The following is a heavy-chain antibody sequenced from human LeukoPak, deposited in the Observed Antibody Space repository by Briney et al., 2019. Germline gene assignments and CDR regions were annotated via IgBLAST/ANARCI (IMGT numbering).Heavy chain of an antibody. CDR1: GFTFDYYA. CDR3: ARGDGYTDY. J-gene: IGHJ4*02. Sequence: GGSLRLSCTASGFTFDYYAMSWFRQAPGQGLEWVGCIRSKTHGGTTEYAASVKGRFTISRDDSKSIAYRQMNSLKTEDTAVYYCARGDGYTDYWGQGILVTVSS. D-gene: IGHD5-24*01. CDR2: IRSKTHGGTT. V-gene: IGHV3-49*03.